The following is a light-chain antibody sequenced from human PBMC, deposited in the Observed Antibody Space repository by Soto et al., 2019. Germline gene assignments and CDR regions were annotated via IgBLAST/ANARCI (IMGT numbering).Light chain of an antibody. CDR2: DAS. CDR3: QQRSRWPLT. V-gene: IGKV3-11*01. J-gene: IGKJ4*01. Sequence: IVMTKSPATLSLSPGERATLSCRASQSISSNLAWYQQKPGQAPRLIIYDASKRATGIPARFSGSGSGTDFTLTISSLEPEDFAVYYCQQRSRWPLTFGGGTKVDIK. CDR1: QSISSN.